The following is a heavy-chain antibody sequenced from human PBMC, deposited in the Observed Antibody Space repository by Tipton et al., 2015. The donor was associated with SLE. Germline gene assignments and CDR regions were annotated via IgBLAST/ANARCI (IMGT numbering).Heavy chain of an antibody. CDR3: ARRITILGVVAFDY. D-gene: IGHD3-3*01. CDR1: GYSIRSVYY. J-gene: IGHJ4*02. CDR2: IYHSGST. V-gene: IGHV4-38-2*01. Sequence: TLSLTCDVSGYSIRSVYYWGWIRQPPGKGLEWSGSIYHSGSTYYNTSTKSRLTISVDTSKSQFSLKLSSVTAADTAHYYCARRITILGVVAFDYWGKGMLVTVSS.